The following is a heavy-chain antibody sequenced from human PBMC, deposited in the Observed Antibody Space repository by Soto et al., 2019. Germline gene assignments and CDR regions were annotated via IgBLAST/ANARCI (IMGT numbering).Heavy chain of an antibody. J-gene: IGHJ4*02. D-gene: IGHD2-15*01. CDR3: AKDASLVVAATPLFDY. CDR1: GFTFDDYT. Sequence: GGSLRLSCAASGFTFDDYTMHWVRQAPGKGLEWVSLISWDGGSTYYADSVKGRFTISRDNNKNSLYLQMNSLRTEDTALYYCAKDASLVVAATPLFDYWGQGTLVTVSS. CDR2: ISWDGGST. V-gene: IGHV3-43*01.